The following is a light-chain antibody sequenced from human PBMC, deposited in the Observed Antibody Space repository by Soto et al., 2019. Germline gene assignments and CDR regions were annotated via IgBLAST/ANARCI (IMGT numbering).Light chain of an antibody. V-gene: IGKV1-5*01. CDR3: QQYHRYSRT. Sequence: DIQMTQSPSTLSASVGDRVTVTCRASQSINGWLAWYQQKPGKAPKLLIYDASSLQSGVPSRFTGSGFGTEFTLTITNLQPDDFATYYCQQYHRYSRTFGQGTKVEIK. J-gene: IGKJ1*01. CDR2: DAS. CDR1: QSINGW.